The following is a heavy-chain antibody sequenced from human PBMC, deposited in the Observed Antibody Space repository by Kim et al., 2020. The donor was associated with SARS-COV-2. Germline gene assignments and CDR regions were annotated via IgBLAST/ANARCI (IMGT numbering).Heavy chain of an antibody. D-gene: IGHD1-26*01. V-gene: IGHV7-4-1*02. CDR2: INTNTGNP. J-gene: IGHJ6*02. CDR1: GYTFSNYA. CDR3: TRYYNGYGMDV. Sequence: ASVKVSCKASGYTFSNYAINWVRQAPGQGLEWMGWINTNTGNPTYAQGFTGRFVFSLDTSVNTAYLQINSLKAEDTAVYYCTRYYNGYGMDVWGQGTTVTVSS.